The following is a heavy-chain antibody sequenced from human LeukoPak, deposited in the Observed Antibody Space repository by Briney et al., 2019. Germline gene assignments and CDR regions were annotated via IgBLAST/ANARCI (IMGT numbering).Heavy chain of an antibody. CDR3: ARVRYYDSSGYYYDLLFDY. V-gene: IGHV4-34*01. CDR1: GGSFSGYY. J-gene: IGHJ4*02. CDR2: INHSGST. Sequence: PSETLSLTCAVYGGSFSGYYWSWIRQPPGKGLEWIGEINHSGSTNYNPSLKSRVTISVDTSKNQFSLKLSSVTAADTAVYYCARVRYYDSSGYYYDLLFDYWGQGTLVTVSS. D-gene: IGHD3-22*01.